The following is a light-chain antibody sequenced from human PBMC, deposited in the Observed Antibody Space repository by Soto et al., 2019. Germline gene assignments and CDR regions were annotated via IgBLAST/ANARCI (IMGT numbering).Light chain of an antibody. Sequence: IVLTPSPGTLSLSPWESATLSCRASQSVSSDYLVWYQQEPGQAPRLLIYGASSRATGIPDRFSGSGSGTDFTLTISRLEPEDFAVYYCQQYGSSPWTFGQGTKVDIK. CDR2: GAS. CDR3: QQYGSSPWT. V-gene: IGKV3-20*01. CDR1: QSVSSDY. J-gene: IGKJ1*01.